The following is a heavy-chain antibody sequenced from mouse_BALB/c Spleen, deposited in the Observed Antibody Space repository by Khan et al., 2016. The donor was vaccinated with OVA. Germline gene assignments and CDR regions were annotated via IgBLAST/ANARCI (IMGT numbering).Heavy chain of an antibody. J-gene: IGHJ3*01. Sequence: EVELVESGGGLVKPGGSLKLSCAASGFTFSDYYMYWVRQTPEKRLEWVATISDGGSYTYYPDSVKGRFTISRDDAKNNLYLQMSSLKSEDTVMCYCARGYYGDPFAYWGQGTLVTVSA. CDR1: GFTFSDYY. D-gene: IGHD2-13*01. V-gene: IGHV5-4*02. CDR2: ISDGGSYT. CDR3: ARGYYGDPFAY.